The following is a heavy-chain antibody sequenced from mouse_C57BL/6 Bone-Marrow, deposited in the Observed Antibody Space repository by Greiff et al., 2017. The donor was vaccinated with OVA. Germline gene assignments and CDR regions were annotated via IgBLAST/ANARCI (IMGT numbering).Heavy chain of an antibody. CDR2: ISYDGSN. Sequence: EVQLVESGPGLVKPSQSLSLTCSVTGYSITSGYYWNWIRQFPGNKLEWMGYISYDGSNNYNPSLKNRISITRDTSKNQFFLKLNSVTTEDTATYYCARRMYYVYYFDYWGQGTTLTVSS. CDR3: ARRMYYVYYFDY. J-gene: IGHJ2*01. CDR1: GYSITSGYY. V-gene: IGHV3-6*01. D-gene: IGHD1-1*01.